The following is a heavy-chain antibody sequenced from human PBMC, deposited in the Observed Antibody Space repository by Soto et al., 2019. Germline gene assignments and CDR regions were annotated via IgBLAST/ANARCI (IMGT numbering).Heavy chain of an antibody. J-gene: IGHJ4*02. CDR2: IDPSDSYT. CDR3: ARRRHPDSPFMVVTPLGLDY. D-gene: IGHD2-21*02. Sequence: PGESLKISCETSGYSFTNFWISWVRQMPGKGLEWMGRIDPSDSYTNYSPSFQGHVTFSADESINTASLQWSSLKASDTAMYYCARRRHPDSPFMVVTPLGLDYWAQGTLVTVSS. CDR1: GYSFTNFW. V-gene: IGHV5-10-1*01.